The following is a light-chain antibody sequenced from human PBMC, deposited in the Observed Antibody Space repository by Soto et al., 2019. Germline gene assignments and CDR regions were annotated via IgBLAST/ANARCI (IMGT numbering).Light chain of an antibody. J-gene: IGLJ3*02. CDR1: SSNIGNNI. Sequence: QSVLTQPPSVSVAPGQKVTISCSGSSSNIGNNIVSWYQQQLPGTAPKLLIYGNDRRPSGIPDRFSGSKSGTSATLGITGLQTGDEADYYCATWDASLSEVVFGGGTKLTVL. CDR3: ATWDASLSEVV. V-gene: IGLV1-51*01. CDR2: GND.